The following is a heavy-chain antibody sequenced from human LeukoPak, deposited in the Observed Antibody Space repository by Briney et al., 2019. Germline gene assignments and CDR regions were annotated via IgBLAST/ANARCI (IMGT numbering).Heavy chain of an antibody. D-gene: IGHD6-19*01. CDR3: ARGQSEAGIPTFDY. CDR1: GFTFSSYA. J-gene: IGHJ4*02. CDR2: IYSGGNT. V-gene: IGHV3-66*01. Sequence: GGSLRLSCAASGFTFSSYAMSWVRQAPGKGLEWVSVIYSGGNTYYADSVKGRFTISRDNSKNTLYLQMNTLRAEDTAVYYCARGQSEAGIPTFDYWGQGTLVTVSS.